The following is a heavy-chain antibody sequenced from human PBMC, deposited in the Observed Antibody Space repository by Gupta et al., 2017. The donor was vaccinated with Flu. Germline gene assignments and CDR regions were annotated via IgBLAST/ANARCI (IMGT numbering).Heavy chain of an antibody. V-gene: IGHV3-30*18. CDR3: AKDWRWNYNNFGMNV. CDR1: GFRFSNSG. D-gene: IGHD3-10*01. CDR2: ISHDGSNY. Sequence: QERVVESGGGVVQPGRSLRLSCAASGFRFSNSGMHWVRQAPGKGLEWVAVISHDGSNYYHADSVKGRFTISRDNSKNTLYLQMSSLRIEDTAVYYCAKDWRWNYNNFGMNVWGQGTTVTVSS. J-gene: IGHJ6*02.